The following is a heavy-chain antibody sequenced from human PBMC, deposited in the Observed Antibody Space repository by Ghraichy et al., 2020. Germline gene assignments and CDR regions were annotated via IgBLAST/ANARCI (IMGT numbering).Heavy chain of an antibody. CDR1: GFTFSSYW. J-gene: IGHJ6*02. V-gene: IGHV3-7*01. D-gene: IGHD3-10*01. CDR2: IKQDGSEK. Sequence: GGSLRLSCAASGFTFSSYWMSWVRQAPGKGLEWVANIKQDGSEKYYVDSVKGRFTISRDNAKNSLYLQMNSLRAEDTAVYYCARDLNYGSGSPYYYYGMDVWGQGTTVTVSS. CDR3: ARDLNYGSGSPYYYYGMDV.